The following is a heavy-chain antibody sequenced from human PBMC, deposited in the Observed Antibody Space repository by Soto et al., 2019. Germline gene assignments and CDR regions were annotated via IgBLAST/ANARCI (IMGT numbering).Heavy chain of an antibody. J-gene: IGHJ6*02. CDR2: ISYDGSNK. D-gene: IGHD3-22*01. V-gene: IGHV3-30-3*01. CDR3: ARAFDYYDSSGCCDGMDV. Sequence: GGSLRLSCAASGFTFSSYAMHWVRQAPGKGLEWVAVISYDGSNKYYADSVKGRFTISRDNSKNTLYLQMNSLRAEDTAVYYCARAFDYYDSSGCCDGMDVWGQGTTVTVSS. CDR1: GFTFSSYA.